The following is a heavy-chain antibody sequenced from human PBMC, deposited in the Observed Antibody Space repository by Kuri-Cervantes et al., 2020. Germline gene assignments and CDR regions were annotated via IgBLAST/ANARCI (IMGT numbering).Heavy chain of an antibody. Sequence: GGSLRLSCAISGFTFSTYWMTWVRQAPGKGLEWVANINQDESEKYYVESVKGRFTISRDNAKNSLYLQMNSLRAEDTAVYYCARGSATVSTTNDYWGQGTLVTVSS. CDR3: ARGSATVSTTNDY. J-gene: IGHJ4*02. V-gene: IGHV3-7*01. D-gene: IGHD2-15*01. CDR2: INQDESEK. CDR1: GFTFSTYW.